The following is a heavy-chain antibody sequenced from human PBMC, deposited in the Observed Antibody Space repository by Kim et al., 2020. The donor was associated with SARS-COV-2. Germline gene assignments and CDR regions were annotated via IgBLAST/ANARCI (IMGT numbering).Heavy chain of an antibody. CDR3: ARDSRALYSYGYFYYYMDV. CDR1: GGSISSYY. D-gene: IGHD5-18*01. CDR2: IYYSGST. Sequence: SETLSLTCTVSGGSISSYYWSWIRQPPGKGLEWIGYIYYSGSTNYNPSLKSRVTISVDTSKNQFSLKLSSVTAADTAVYYCARDSRALYSYGYFYYYMDVWGKGTTVTVSS. J-gene: IGHJ6*03. V-gene: IGHV4-59*01.